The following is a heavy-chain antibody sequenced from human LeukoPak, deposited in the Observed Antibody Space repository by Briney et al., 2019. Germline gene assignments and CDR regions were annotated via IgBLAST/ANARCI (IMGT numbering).Heavy chain of an antibody. CDR1: ADSISSYY. Sequence: SETLSLTCSISADSISSYYWGWIRQTPQRGLELIGYGHFSGYADYNPSLKSRVNLSVDTTKKLISLRLTSVTAADTAVYYCARRGFFGSGNYYNPSSCFDVWGRGALVTVSS. CDR3: ARRGFFGSGNYYNPSSCFDV. CDR2: GHFSGYA. V-gene: IGHV4-59*12. D-gene: IGHD3-10*01. J-gene: IGHJ2*01.